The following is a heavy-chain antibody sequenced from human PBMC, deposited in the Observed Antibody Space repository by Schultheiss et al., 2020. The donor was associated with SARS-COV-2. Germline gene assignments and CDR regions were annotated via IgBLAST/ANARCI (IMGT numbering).Heavy chain of an antibody. CDR1: GYTFTSYY. Sequence: ASVKVSCKASGYTFTSYYMHWVRQAPGQGLEWMGIINPSGGSTSYAQKFQGRVTMTRDTSTSTVYMELSSLRSEDTAVYYCARDLGIAVAGAKRQIYYYYSYGMDVWGQGTTVTVSS. D-gene: IGHD6-19*01. CDR3: ARDLGIAVAGAKRQIYYYYSYGMDV. J-gene: IGHJ6*02. CDR2: INPSGGST. V-gene: IGHV1-46*01.